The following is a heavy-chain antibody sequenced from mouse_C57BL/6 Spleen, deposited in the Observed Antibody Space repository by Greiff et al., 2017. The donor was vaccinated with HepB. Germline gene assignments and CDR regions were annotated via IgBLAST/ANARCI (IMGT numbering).Heavy chain of an antibody. D-gene: IGHD4-1*01. V-gene: IGHV14-4*01. Sequence: EVQLVESGAELVRPGASVKLSCTASGFNIKDDYMHWVKQRPEQGLEWIGWIDPENGDTEYASKFQGKATITADTSSNTAYLQLSSLTSEDTAVYYCTTSGTRFAYWGQGTLVTVSA. CDR3: TTSGTRFAY. CDR1: GFNIKDDY. CDR2: IDPENGDT. J-gene: IGHJ3*01.